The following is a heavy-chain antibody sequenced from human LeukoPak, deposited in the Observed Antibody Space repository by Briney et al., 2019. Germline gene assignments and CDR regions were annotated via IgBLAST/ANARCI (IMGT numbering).Heavy chain of an antibody. CDR3: ATERVSGAVFDY. V-gene: IGHV4-31*03. Sequence: PSETLSLTCTVSGGSISSGGYYWSWIRHHPGKGLEWIGHIYYSGSTYYNPSLNSRVTISVDTSKNQFSLKLSSVTAADTAVYYCATERVSGAVFDYWGQGTLVTVSS. J-gene: IGHJ4*02. CDR1: GGSISSGGYY. D-gene: IGHD6-25*01. CDR2: IYYSGST.